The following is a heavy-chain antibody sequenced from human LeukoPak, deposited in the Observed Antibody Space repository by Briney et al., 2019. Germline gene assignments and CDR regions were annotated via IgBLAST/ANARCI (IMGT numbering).Heavy chain of an antibody. V-gene: IGHV3-30*02. CDR1: GFTFSNYG. CDR3: AKILPRAQTHEMGYYFDS. CDR2: IRYDASNK. Sequence: GGSLRLSCAASGFTFSNYGMHWVRQAPGRELEWVSFIRYDASNKYYADSVKGRFIISRDNSKNTMYLQMNSLRTEDTAVYYCAKILPRAQTHEMGYYFDSWGQGTLVTVSS. D-gene: IGHD2-8*01. J-gene: IGHJ4*02.